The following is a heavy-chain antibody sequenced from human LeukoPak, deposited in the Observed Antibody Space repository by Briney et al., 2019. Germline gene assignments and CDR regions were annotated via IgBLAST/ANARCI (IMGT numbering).Heavy chain of an antibody. V-gene: IGHV1-18*01. J-gene: IGHJ4*02. CDR3: ARRYYDILTDYPKEDY. CDR1: GYTFTSYG. D-gene: IGHD3-9*01. Sequence: AAVKVSCKACGYTFTSYGIIWVRQAPGQGREGMGWISAYNGNTNYAQKLQGRVTMTTDTAASTAYMELRSLRSDDTAVYYCARRYYDILTDYPKEDYWGQGTLVTVSS. CDR2: ISAYNGNT.